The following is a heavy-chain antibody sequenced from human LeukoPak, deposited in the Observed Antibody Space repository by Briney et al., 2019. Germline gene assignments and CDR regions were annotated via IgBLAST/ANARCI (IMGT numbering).Heavy chain of an antibody. V-gene: IGHV4-34*01. D-gene: IGHD6-13*01. CDR1: GGSFSGYY. CDR3: ASSPPGIAAAGTLFDY. CDR2: INHSGST. Sequence: SETLSLTCAVYGGSFSGYYWSWIRQPPGKGLEWIGEINHSGSTNYNPSLKSRVTIPVDTSKNQFSLKLSSVTAADTAVYYCASSPPGIAAAGTLFDYWGQGTLVTVSS. J-gene: IGHJ4*02.